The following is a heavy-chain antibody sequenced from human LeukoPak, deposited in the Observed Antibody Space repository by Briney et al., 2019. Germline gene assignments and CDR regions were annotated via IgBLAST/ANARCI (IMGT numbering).Heavy chain of an antibody. CDR3: AKVSGYSYGFDY. V-gene: IGHV3-30*18. J-gene: IGHJ4*02. Sequence: PGRSLRLSCAASGFTFSSYGMRWVRQAPGKGLEWVAVISYDGSNKYYAGSVKGRFTISRDNSKNTLYLQMNSLRAEDTAVHYRAKVSGYSYGFDYWGQGTLVTVSS. CDR2: ISYDGSNK. D-gene: IGHD5-18*01. CDR1: GFTFSSYG.